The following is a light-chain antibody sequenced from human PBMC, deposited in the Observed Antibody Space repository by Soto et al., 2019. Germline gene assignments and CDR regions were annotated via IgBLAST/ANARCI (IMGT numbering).Light chain of an antibody. CDR3: QQSDGYPRT. V-gene: IGKV1-5*03. Sequence: DIQMTQSPSTLSASVGDRVTITCRASQSITTWLAWYQQKPGKAPNLLIYKASFLESGVPSRFSGSGSGTEFTLTISSLQPADFATYYCQQSDGYPRTFGQGTKVEIK. J-gene: IGKJ1*01. CDR2: KAS. CDR1: QSITTW.